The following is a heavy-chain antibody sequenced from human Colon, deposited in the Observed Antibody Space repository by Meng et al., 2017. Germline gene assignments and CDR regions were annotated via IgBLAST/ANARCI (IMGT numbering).Heavy chain of an antibody. CDR3: ASGRNYCSSTSCYGQFDY. Sequence: QVQLQQWGAGLLKPSEPLSLTCAVYGGSFSDNHWSWVRQPPGKGLEWIGEIYHSRSTNYNPSLKSRVTISVDKSKNQFSLKLSSVTAADTAVYYCASGRNYCSSTSCYGQFDYWGQGTLVTVSS. CDR2: IYHSRST. V-gene: IGHV4-34*01. J-gene: IGHJ4*02. CDR1: GGSFSDNH. D-gene: IGHD2-2*01.